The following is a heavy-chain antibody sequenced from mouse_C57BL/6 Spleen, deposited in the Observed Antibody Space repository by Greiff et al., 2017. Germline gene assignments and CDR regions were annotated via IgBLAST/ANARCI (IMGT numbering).Heavy chain of an antibody. Sequence: VQLQQSGAELVRPGASVKLSCTASGFNIKDYYMHWVKQRPEQGLEWIGRIDPEDGDTEYAPKFQGKATRATDTSSNSAYLQLRILASEDTAVYYCTTDYYGSRFAYWGQGTLVTVSA. D-gene: IGHD1-1*01. V-gene: IGHV14-1*01. CDR1: GFNIKDYY. CDR3: TTDYYGSRFAY. J-gene: IGHJ3*01. CDR2: IDPEDGDT.